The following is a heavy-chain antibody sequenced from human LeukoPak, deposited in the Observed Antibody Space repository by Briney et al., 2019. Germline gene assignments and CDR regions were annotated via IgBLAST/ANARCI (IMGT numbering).Heavy chain of an antibody. CDR2: ISGSDGTI. Sequence: GGSLRLSCAASGFTFSAYAMSWVRQAPGKVPEWVSAISGSDGTIYYADSVKGRFIVSRDNSKTTLYLQMNSLRAEDSAIYYCAKRSSYSSGYYGDYWGQGTLVTVSS. J-gene: IGHJ4*02. CDR3: AKRSSYSSGYYGDY. D-gene: IGHD6-19*01. V-gene: IGHV3-23*01. CDR1: GFTFSAYA.